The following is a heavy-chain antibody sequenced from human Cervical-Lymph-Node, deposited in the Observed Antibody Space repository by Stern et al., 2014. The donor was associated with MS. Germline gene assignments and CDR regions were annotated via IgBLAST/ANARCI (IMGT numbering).Heavy chain of an antibody. Sequence: QVQLVQSGAEVKMPGASVKVSCKGSGYNFTSYGISWMRQAPGQGLEWMGWISTYSGKNHSAQKLQGRVTMTTDTSTNTAYMELRRLRSDDTAIYYCAREIQYPDYWGQGTLVIVSS. D-gene: IGHD4-11*01. CDR1: GYNFTSYG. CDR3: AREIQYPDY. J-gene: IGHJ4*02. CDR2: ISTYSGKN. V-gene: IGHV1-18*01.